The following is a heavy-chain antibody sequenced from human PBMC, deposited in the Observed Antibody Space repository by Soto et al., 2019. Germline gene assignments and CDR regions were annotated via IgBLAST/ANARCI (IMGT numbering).Heavy chain of an antibody. D-gene: IGHD6-19*01. CDR2: ISPSGGST. CDR3: ARDGSSDWLTWFDP. Sequence: QVQLVQSGAEVKKPGASVKVSCKASGYTFTDYYMHWVRQAPGQGLEWMGIISPSGGSTYAQKFQGRVNVTRDTYTSTVYMELSSLRSEDTAVYYCARDGSSDWLTWFDPWGQGTLVTVSS. J-gene: IGHJ5*02. CDR1: GYTFTDYY. V-gene: IGHV1-46*01.